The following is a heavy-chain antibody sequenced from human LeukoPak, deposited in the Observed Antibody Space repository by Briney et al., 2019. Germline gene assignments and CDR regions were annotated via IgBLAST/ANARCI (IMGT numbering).Heavy chain of an antibody. V-gene: IGHV4-4*07. CDR2: IYTSGST. CDR1: GGSISSYY. J-gene: IGHJ6*03. D-gene: IGHD3-22*01. Sequence: SETLSLTCTVSGGSISSYYWSWIRQPAGKGLEWIGRIYTSGSTNYNPSLKSRVTMSVDTSKNQFSLKLSSATAADTAVYYCARSTYDSSGWGYYYYYYMDVWGKGTTVTVSS. CDR3: ARSTYDSSGWGYYYYYYMDV.